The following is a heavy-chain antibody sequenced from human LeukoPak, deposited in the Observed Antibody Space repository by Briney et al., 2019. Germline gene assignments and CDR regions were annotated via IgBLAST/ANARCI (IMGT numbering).Heavy chain of an antibody. CDR3: ARDPNWNDDGLLYYYGTDV. CDR1: GFTFSSYG. V-gene: IGHV3-30*03. D-gene: IGHD1-1*01. J-gene: IGHJ6*02. Sequence: AGGSLRLSCAASGFTFSSYGMHWVRQAPGKGLEWVAVISYDGSNKYYVDSVKGRFTISRDNAKNSLYLQMNSLRAEDTAVYYCARDPNWNDDGLLYYYGTDVWGQGTTVTVSS. CDR2: ISYDGSNK.